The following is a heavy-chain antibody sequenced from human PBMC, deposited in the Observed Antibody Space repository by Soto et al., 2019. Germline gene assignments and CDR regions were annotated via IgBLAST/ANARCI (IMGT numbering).Heavy chain of an antibody. CDR2: IDPSDSYT. CDR1: GYSFTSYW. CDR3: ARHGGAGTSPYYYCAMDV. J-gene: IGHJ6*02. D-gene: IGHD6-19*01. V-gene: IGHV5-10-1*01. Sequence: GESLKISCKGSGYSFTSYWISWVRQMPGKGLEWMGRIDPSDSYTNYSPSFQGHVTISADKSISTAYLQWSSLKASDTAMYYCARHGGAGTSPYYYCAMDVWGQGTTVTVSS.